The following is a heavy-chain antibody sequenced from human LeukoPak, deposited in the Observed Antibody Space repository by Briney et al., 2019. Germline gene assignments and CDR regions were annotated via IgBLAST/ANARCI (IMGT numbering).Heavy chain of an antibody. Sequence: PSETLSLTCAVYGGSFGGYYWSWIRQPPGKGLEWIGEINHSGSTNYNPSLKSRVTISVDTSKNQFSLKLSSVTAADTAVYYCARDGSGSYYNSKSYYFDYWGQGTLVTVSS. V-gene: IGHV4-34*01. D-gene: IGHD3-10*01. CDR1: GGSFGGYY. CDR2: INHSGST. CDR3: ARDGSGSYYNSKSYYFDY. J-gene: IGHJ4*02.